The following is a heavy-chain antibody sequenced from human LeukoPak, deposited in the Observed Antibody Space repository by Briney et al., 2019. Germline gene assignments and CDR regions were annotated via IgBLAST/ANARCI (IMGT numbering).Heavy chain of an antibody. D-gene: IGHD2-2*01. Sequence: GGSVRLSCADSGFTFSSYWMSWVRQAPGKGLEWVANIKQDGSEKYYVDSVKGRFTISRDNAKNTLYLQMNSLRAEDTAVYYCARINLYPFYYYYGMDVWGQGTTVTVSS. V-gene: IGHV3-7*01. J-gene: IGHJ6*02. CDR1: GFTFSSYW. CDR3: ARINLYPFYYYYGMDV. CDR2: IKQDGSEK.